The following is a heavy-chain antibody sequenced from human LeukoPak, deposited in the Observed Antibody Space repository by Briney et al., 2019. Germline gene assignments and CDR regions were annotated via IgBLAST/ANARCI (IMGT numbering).Heavy chain of an antibody. J-gene: IGHJ3*01. CDR3: AKDSGRFRIAAAAPTGSFEH. D-gene: IGHD6-13*01. V-gene: IGHV3-30*18. CDR1: GFTFSIYG. CDR2: ISYDGSNK. Sequence: PGGSLRLSCAASGFTFSIYGMHWVRQAPGKGLEWVSVISYDGSNKYYADSVKGRFTIPRDNSKNTLYLQMNSLRAEDTAVYYCAKDSGRFRIAAAAPTGSFEHWGQGTMVTVSS.